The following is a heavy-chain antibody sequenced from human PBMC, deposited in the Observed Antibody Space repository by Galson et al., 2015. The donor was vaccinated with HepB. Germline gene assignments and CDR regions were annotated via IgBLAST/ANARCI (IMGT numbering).Heavy chain of an antibody. Sequence: SLRLSCAASEFTFRNYAMTWVRQAPGKGLEWVSAISGSGDRTYYADSVKGRFTISRDNSKNTVYLQMNSLRADDTAVYYCAMIVVAMSDWFDPWGQGTLVTVSS. CDR2: ISGSGDRT. J-gene: IGHJ5*02. V-gene: IGHV3-23*01. D-gene: IGHD3-22*01. CDR3: AMIVVAMSDWFDP. CDR1: EFTFRNYA.